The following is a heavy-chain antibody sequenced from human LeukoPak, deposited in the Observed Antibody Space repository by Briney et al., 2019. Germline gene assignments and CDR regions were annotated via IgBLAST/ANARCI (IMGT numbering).Heavy chain of an antibody. D-gene: IGHD6-19*01. CDR1: GFTFGDYA. CDR3: TRATRKEDSSGWGLYYYYYMDV. Sequence: GGSLRLSCTASGFTFGDYAMSWFRQAPGKGLEWVGFIRSKAYGWTTEYAASVKGRFTISRDDSKSIAYLQMNSLKTEDTAVYYCTRATRKEDSSGWGLYYYYYMDVWGKGTTVTVSS. J-gene: IGHJ6*03. CDR2: IRSKAYGWTT. V-gene: IGHV3-49*03.